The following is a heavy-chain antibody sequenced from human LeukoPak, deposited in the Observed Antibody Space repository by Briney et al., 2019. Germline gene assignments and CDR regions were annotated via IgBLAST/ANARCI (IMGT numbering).Heavy chain of an antibody. Sequence: PSETLSLTCAVYGGSFSGYYWSWIRQPPGKGLEWIGEINHSGSTNYNPSLKSRVTISVDTSKNQFSLKLSSVTAADTAVYYCARDDWKLFYRGIAVAGPNYYYYYYMDVWGKGTTVTVSS. CDR2: INHSGST. D-gene: IGHD6-19*01. CDR3: ARDDWKLFYRGIAVAGPNYYYYYYMDV. V-gene: IGHV4-34*01. CDR1: GGSFSGYY. J-gene: IGHJ6*03.